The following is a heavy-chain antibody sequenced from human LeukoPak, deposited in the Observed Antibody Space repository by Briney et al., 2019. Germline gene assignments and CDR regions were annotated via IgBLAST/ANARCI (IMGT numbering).Heavy chain of an antibody. J-gene: IGHJ6*02. CDR1: GYSFTSYW. D-gene: IGHD3-22*01. Sequence: GESLKISCKGSGYSFTSYWIGWVRQMPGKGLEWMGIIYPGDSDTRYSPSFQGQVTISADKSISTAYLQWSSLKASDTAMYYCASGRSYYYDSSGLRGYYYGMDVWGQGTTVTVSS. CDR3: ASGRSYYYDSSGLRGYYYGMDV. CDR2: IYPGDSDT. V-gene: IGHV5-51*01.